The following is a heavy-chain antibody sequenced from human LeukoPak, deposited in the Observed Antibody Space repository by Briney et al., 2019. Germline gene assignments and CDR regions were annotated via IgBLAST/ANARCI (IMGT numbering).Heavy chain of an antibody. Sequence: GESLKISSKGSGYSFTSYWIGWVRQMPGNGLEWMGIIYPGDSDTRYSPSFQGQVTISADKSISTAYLQWSSLKASDTAMYYCARLTVWSWNYVGWFDPWGQGTLVTVSS. CDR3: ARLTVWSWNYVGWFDP. J-gene: IGHJ5*02. D-gene: IGHD1-7*01. CDR2: IYPGDSDT. CDR1: GYSFTSYW. V-gene: IGHV5-51*01.